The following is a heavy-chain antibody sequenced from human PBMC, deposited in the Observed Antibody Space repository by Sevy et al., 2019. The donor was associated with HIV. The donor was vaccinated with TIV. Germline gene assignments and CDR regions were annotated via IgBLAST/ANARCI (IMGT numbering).Heavy chain of an antibody. V-gene: IGHV3-48*01. Sequence: GGSLRLSCEVPGFPFNSYSFNWVRQAPGKGLEWISYITSSSHITYYAESVQGRFTISRDNVKKSLYLQMNSLRVEDMAIYYCVRGTGIRNLYYFDHWGQGTLVTVSS. CDR1: GFPFNSYS. J-gene: IGHJ4*02. CDR3: VRGTGIRNLYYFDH. D-gene: IGHD1-1*01. CDR2: ITSSSHIT.